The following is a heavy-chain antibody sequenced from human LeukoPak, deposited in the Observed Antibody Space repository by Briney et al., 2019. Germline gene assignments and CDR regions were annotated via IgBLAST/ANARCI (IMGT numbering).Heavy chain of an antibody. V-gene: IGHV4-34*01. CDR2: INHSGST. Sequence: SETLTLTCAVYGGSFSGYYWSWIRQPPGKGLEWIGEINHSGSTNYNPSLKSRVTISVDTSKNQFSLKLSSVTAADTAVYYCARGRRWLQLLPFDYWGQGTLVTVSS. J-gene: IGHJ4*02. CDR1: GGSFSGYY. CDR3: ARGRRWLQLLPFDY. D-gene: IGHD5-24*01.